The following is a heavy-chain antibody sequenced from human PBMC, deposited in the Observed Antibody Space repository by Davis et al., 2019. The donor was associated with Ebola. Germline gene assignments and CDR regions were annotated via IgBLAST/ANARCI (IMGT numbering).Heavy chain of an antibody. V-gene: IGHV3-48*02. CDR1: GFTFSSYE. Sequence: GGSLRLSCAASGFTFSSYEMNWVRQAPGKGLEWVSYISSSSSTIYYADSVKGRFTISRDNAKNSLYLQMNSLRDEDTAVYYCAREKHCSSTSCYKAASGWWDYWGQGTLVTVSS. CDR2: ISSSSSTI. J-gene: IGHJ4*02. D-gene: IGHD2-2*02. CDR3: AREKHCSSTSCYKAASGWWDY.